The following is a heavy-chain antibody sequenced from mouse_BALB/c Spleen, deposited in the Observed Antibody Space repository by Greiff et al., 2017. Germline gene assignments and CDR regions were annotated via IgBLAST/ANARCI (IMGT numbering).Heavy chain of an antibody. Sequence: QVTLKESGPGILQPSQTLSLTCSFSGFSLSTSGMGVSWIRQPSGKGLEWLAHIYWDDDKRYNPSLKSRLTISKDTSRNQVFLKITSVDTADTATYYCARSYYAMDYWGQGTSVTVSS. CDR3: ARSYYAMDY. CDR1: GFSLSTSGMG. V-gene: IGHV8-12*01. J-gene: IGHJ4*01. CDR2: IYWDDDK.